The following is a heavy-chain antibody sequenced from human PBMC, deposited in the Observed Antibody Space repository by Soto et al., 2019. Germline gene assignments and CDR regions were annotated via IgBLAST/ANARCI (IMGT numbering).Heavy chain of an antibody. J-gene: IGHJ6*02. Sequence: ASVKVSCKASGYTFTSYGISWVRQAPGQGLEWMGWISAYNGNTNYAQKLQGRVTMTTDTSTSTAYMELRSLRSDDTAVYYCARDAPVDKLELTGGDYYYGMDVWGQGTTVTVSS. D-gene: IGHD1-7*01. CDR2: ISAYNGNT. CDR3: ARDAPVDKLELTGGDYYYGMDV. CDR1: GYTFTSYG. V-gene: IGHV1-18*01.